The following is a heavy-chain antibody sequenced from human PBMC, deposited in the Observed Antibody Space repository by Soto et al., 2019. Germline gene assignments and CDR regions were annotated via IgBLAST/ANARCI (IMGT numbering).Heavy chain of an antibody. CDR1: GYTFTSYW. D-gene: IGHD4-17*01. V-gene: IGHV5-51*01. CDR2: IYPSDSDT. CDR3: ARPANTVADHFDL. Sequence: GESLKISCQVSGYTFTSYWIGWVLQMLGKGLEWMGIIYPSDSDTRYSPSFQGQVTISADQSINTAYLQWDSLKASDTAIYYCARPANTVADHFDLWGQGTPVTVSS. J-gene: IGHJ4*02.